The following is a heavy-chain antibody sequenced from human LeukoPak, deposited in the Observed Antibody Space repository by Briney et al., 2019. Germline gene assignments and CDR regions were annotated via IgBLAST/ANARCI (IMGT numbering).Heavy chain of an antibody. J-gene: IGHJ4*02. V-gene: IGHV4-59*08. D-gene: IGHD1-26*01. CDR1: GGSISSYY. CDR2: IYYSGST. CDR3: ARSDYSGSYFFDY. Sequence: SETLSLTCTVSGGSISSYYWSWIRQPPGKGLEWIGYIYYSGSTNYNPSLKSRVTTSVDTSKNQFSLELSSVTAADTAVYYCARSDYSGSYFFDYWGQGTLVTVSS.